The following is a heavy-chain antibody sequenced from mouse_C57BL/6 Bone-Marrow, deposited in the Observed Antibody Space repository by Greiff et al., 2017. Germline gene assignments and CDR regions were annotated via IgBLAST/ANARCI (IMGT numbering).Heavy chain of an antibody. V-gene: IGHV1-59*01. D-gene: IGHD2-3*01. J-gene: IGHJ2*01. CDR1: GYTFTSYW. CDR3: ARDGYYDYFDY. Sequence: QVQLQQSGAELVRPGTSVKLSCKASGYTFTSYWMHWVKQRPGQGLEWIGVIDPSDSYTNYNQKFKGKATLTVDTSSSTAYMQLSSLTSEDSAVXYCARDGYYDYFDYWGKGTTLTGS. CDR2: IDPSDSYT.